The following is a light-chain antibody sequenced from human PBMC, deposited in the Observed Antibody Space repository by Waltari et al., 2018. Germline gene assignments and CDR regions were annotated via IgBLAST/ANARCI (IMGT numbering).Light chain of an antibody. J-gene: IGKJ3*01. V-gene: IGKV1-13*02. CDR1: QGIGLA. CDR2: DAS. Sequence: IQLTQSPSSLSASIGDRVTITCRASQGIGLALAWYQQKPGKPPRLLIYDASSLEGGVPSRFGGSGSGTDFTLSISSLQPEDFATYSCQHLNSYPFTFGPGTTV. CDR3: QHLNSYPFT.